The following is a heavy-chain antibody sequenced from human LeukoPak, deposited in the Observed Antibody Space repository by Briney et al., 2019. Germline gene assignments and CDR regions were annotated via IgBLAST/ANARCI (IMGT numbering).Heavy chain of an antibody. J-gene: IGHJ6*03. V-gene: IGHV4-61*02. CDR2: IYTSGST. CDR3: ARRGGIPTYYYYYMDV. D-gene: IGHD1-26*01. Sequence: PSQTLSLTCTVSGGSISSGSYYGSWIRQPAGKGLEWIGRIYTSGSTNYNPSLKSRVTISVDTSKNQFSLKLSSVTAADTAVYYCARRGGIPTYYYYYMDVWGKGTTVTISS. CDR1: GGSISSGSYY.